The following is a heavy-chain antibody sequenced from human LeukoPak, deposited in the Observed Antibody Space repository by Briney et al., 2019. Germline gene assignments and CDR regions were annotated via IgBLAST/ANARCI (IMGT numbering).Heavy chain of an antibody. Sequence: SETLSLTCTVSGYSISSGYYWTWFRQPPGKGLEWIGEINHSGSTNYNPSLKSRVTISVDTSKNQFSLKLTSVTAADTAVYYCARGSRRFDPWGQGTLVTVSS. D-gene: IGHD3-10*01. CDR1: GYSISSGYY. J-gene: IGHJ5*02. CDR3: ARGSRRFDP. V-gene: IGHV4-38-2*02. CDR2: INHSGST.